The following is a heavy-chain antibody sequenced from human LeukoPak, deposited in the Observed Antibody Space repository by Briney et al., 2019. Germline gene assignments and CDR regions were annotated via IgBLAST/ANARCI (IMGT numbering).Heavy chain of an antibody. Sequence: ASVKVSCKASGYTFTGYYMHWVRQAPGQGLEWMGWINPNSGGTNYAQKFQGRVTMTRDTSISTAYMELSRLRSDDTAVYYCARDQVGGWNDRAFDYWGQGTLVTVSS. CDR1: GYTFTGYY. J-gene: IGHJ4*02. CDR3: ARDQVGGWNDRAFDY. CDR2: INPNSGGT. V-gene: IGHV1-2*02. D-gene: IGHD1-1*01.